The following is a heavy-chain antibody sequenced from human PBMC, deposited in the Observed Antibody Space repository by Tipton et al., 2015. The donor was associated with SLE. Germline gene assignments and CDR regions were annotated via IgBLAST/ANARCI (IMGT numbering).Heavy chain of an antibody. CDR3: ARDSSSWSFYGMDV. V-gene: IGHV4-61*09. J-gene: IGHJ6*02. D-gene: IGHD6-13*01. Sequence: TLSLTCTVSGGSISSSSYYWSWIRQPAGKGLEWIGHIYTSGSTHYNPSLKSRVTKSVDTSKNQFSLKLSSVTAADTAVYYCARDSSSWSFYGMDVWGQGTTVTVSS. CDR1: GGSISSSSYY. CDR2: IYTSGST.